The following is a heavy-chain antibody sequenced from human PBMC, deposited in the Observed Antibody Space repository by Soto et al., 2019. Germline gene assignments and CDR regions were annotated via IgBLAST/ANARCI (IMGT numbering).Heavy chain of an antibody. CDR2: ISYDGSNK. Sequence: QVQLVESGGGVVQPGRSLRLSCAASGFTFSSYAMHWVRQAPGKGLEWVAVISYDGSNKYYADSVKGRFTISRDNSKNTLYLQMNSLRAEDTAVYYCARDLVVLVPAAMYVYYYYYGMDVWGQGTMVTVSS. CDR3: ARDLVVLVPAAMYVYYYYYGMDV. CDR1: GFTFSSYA. D-gene: IGHD2-2*01. J-gene: IGHJ6*02. V-gene: IGHV3-30-3*01.